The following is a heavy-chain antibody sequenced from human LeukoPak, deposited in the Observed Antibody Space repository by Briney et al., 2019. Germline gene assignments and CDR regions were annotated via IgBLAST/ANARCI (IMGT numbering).Heavy chain of an antibody. J-gene: IGHJ5*02. CDR3: ARDPYCSSTSCYGVFNWFDP. CDR2: ISSSSSYI. Sequence: PGGSLRLSCAASGFTFSSYAMSWVRQAPGKGLEWVSSISSSSSYIYYADSVEGRFTISRDNAKNSLYLQMNSLRAEDTAVYYCARDPYCSSTSCYGVFNWFDPWGQGTLVTVSS. CDR1: GFTFSSYA. V-gene: IGHV3-21*01. D-gene: IGHD2-2*01.